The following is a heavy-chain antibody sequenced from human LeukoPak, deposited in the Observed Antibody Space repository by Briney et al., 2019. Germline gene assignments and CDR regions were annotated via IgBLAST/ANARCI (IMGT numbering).Heavy chain of an antibody. Sequence: GRSLRLSCAASGFTFSSYGMHWVRQAPGKGLEWVAVIWYDGSNKYYADSVKGRFTISRDNSKNTLYLQMNSLRAEDTAVYYCAKDSSGYRSFDYWGQGTLATVSS. V-gene: IGHV3-33*06. J-gene: IGHJ4*02. CDR3: AKDSSGYRSFDY. CDR2: IWYDGSNK. CDR1: GFTFSSYG. D-gene: IGHD3-22*01.